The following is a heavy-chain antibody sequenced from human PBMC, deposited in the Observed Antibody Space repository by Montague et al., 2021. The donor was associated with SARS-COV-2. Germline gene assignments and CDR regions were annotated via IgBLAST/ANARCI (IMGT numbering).Heavy chain of an antibody. J-gene: IGHJ4*02. V-gene: IGHV4-39*07. D-gene: IGHD5-12*01. CDR3: ARDRKDGYDRFFDY. CDR2: IHFTGTT. Sequence: SETLSLTCSVSDASISTSNYWGWLRQTPRKGLVWIASIHFTGTTYYKPXXKSRVTITVVTSKNQFSLKLTTLTAADTAIYLCARDRKDGYDRFFDYWGQGTLVTVSS. CDR1: DASISTSNY.